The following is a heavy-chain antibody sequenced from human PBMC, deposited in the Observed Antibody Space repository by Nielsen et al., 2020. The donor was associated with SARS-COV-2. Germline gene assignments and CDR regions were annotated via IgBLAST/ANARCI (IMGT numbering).Heavy chain of an antibody. V-gene: IGHV3-11*01. CDR2: ISSSGSTT. Sequence: GGSLRLSCAASGFTFSDYYMSWIRQAPGKGLEWVSYISSSGSTTYYADSVKGRFTISRDNSKNTLYLQMNSLRAEDTAVYYCAKYDGTDYYDSSGIPPPFDALDIWGQGTMVTVSS. CDR3: AKYDGTDYYDSSGIPPPFDALDI. D-gene: IGHD3-22*01. CDR1: GFTFSDYY. J-gene: IGHJ3*02.